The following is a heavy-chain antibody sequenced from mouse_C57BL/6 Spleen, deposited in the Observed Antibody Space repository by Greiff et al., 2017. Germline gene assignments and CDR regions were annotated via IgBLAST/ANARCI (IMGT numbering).Heavy chain of an antibody. Sequence: VQLQQSGPELVKPGASVKISCKASGFAFSSSWMHWVKQRPGKGLEWIGRIYPGDGDTNYNGKFKGKATLTADKSSSTAYMQLSSLTSEDSAVYFCARGGSFPYWGQGTTLTVSS. CDR1: GFAFSSSW. CDR2: IYPGDGDT. CDR3: ARGGSFPY. J-gene: IGHJ2*01. V-gene: IGHV1-82*01.